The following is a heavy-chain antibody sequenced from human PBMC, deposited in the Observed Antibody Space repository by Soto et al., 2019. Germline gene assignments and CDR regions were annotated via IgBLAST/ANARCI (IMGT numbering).Heavy chain of an antibody. CDR2: IIPILGIA. CDR1: GGTFSSYT. Sequence: SVKVSCKASGGTFSSYTISWVRQAPGQGLEWMGRIIPILGIANYAQKFQGRVTITADESTSTAYMELSSLRSADTAVYYCARDRSTFGGHNYYYGMDVWGQGTTVTVSS. J-gene: IGHJ6*02. CDR3: ARDRSTFGGHNYYYGMDV. V-gene: IGHV1-69*04. D-gene: IGHD3-16*01.